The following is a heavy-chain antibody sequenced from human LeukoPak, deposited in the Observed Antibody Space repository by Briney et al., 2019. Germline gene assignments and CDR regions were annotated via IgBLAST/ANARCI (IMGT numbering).Heavy chain of an antibody. V-gene: IGHV3-23*01. CDR1: GFTFSSYG. D-gene: IGHD4-17*01. CDR2: ISGSGGST. J-gene: IGHJ6*03. Sequence: GGSLRLSCAASGFTFSSYGMSWVRQAPGKGLEWVSAISGSGGSTYYADSVKGRFTISRDNSKNTLYLQMNSLRAEDTAVYYCAKEPDYASSYYYYMDVWGKGTTVTISS. CDR3: AKEPDYASSYYYYMDV.